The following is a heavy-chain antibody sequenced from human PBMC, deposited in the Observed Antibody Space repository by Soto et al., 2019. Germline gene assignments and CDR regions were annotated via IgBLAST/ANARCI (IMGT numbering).Heavy chain of an antibody. CDR2: ITRTGNYI. CDR1: GFTFSTYA. Sequence: EVQLVESGGGLVQPGGSLRLSCTASGFTFSTYAMNWVRQAPGKGLEWVSSITRTGNYIYYADSLKGRFTISRDNAKNTLDLEMNNLRAEDTAVYFCVRGTYSRRPDEGEFWGQGTLLTVSS. D-gene: IGHD6-13*01. V-gene: IGHV3-21*02. J-gene: IGHJ4*02. CDR3: VRGTYSRRPDEGEF.